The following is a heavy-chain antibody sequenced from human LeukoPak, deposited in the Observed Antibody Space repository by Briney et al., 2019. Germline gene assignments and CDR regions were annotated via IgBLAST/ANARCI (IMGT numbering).Heavy chain of an antibody. J-gene: IGHJ5*01. V-gene: IGHV3-74*01. CDR1: GFSLSGYW. Sequence: GGSLRLSCAASGFSLSGYWMHWVRQSPGKGLVWVSRIKSDGSSTSYADSVKGRFTISRDNAKNSLYLQMNSLKVEDTAIYYCARDNWVDCWGQGTLVTVSS. CDR3: ARDNWVDC. CDR2: IKSDGSST.